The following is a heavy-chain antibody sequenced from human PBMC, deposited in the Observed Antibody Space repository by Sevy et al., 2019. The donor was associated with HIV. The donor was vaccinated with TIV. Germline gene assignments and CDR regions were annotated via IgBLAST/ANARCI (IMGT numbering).Heavy chain of an antibody. CDR1: GFVFSSYA. CDR3: ARPRFLEWLSSAAFDI. Sequence: GGSLRLSCTASGFVFSSYAMHWVRQAPGKGLEWVAFIAYYGSNKNYADSVKGRFTHSRDNSKNTLYLQMNSLGAEDTAVYYCARPRFLEWLSSAAFDIWGQGTMVTVSS. D-gene: IGHD3-3*01. V-gene: IGHV3-30*04. CDR2: IAYYGSNK. J-gene: IGHJ3*02.